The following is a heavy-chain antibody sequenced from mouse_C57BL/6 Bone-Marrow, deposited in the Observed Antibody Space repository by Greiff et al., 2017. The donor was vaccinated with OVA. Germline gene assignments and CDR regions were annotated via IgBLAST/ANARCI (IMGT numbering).Heavy chain of an antibody. J-gene: IGHJ2*01. Sequence: QVQLQQPGAELVKPGASVKMSCKASGYTFTSYWITWVKQRPGQGLEWIGDIYPGSGSTNYNEKFKSKATLTVDKSSSTAYMQLSSLTSEDSAVYYCARRLAGTGFDYWGQGTTLTVSS. V-gene: IGHV1-55*01. D-gene: IGHD4-1*01. CDR3: ARRLAGTGFDY. CDR1: GYTFTSYW. CDR2: IYPGSGST.